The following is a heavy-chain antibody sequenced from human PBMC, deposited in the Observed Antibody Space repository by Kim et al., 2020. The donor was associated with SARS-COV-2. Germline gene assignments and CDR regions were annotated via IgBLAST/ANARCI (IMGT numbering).Heavy chain of an antibody. CDR2: ISYDGSNK. V-gene: IGHV3-30*04. D-gene: IGHD3-10*01. Sequence: GGSLRLSCAASGFTFSSYAMHWVRQAPGKGLEWVAVISYDGSNKYYADSVKGRFTISRDNSKNTLYLQMNSLRAEDTAVYYCARDSGRRGRFGESPLDLPGCDIWGQGTMVTVSS. CDR1: GFTFSSYA. CDR3: ARDSGRRGRFGESPLDLPGCDI. J-gene: IGHJ3*02.